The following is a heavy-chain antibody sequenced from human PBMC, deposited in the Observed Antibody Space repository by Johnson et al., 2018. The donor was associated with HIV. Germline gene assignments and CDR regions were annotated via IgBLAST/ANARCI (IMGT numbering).Heavy chain of an antibody. CDR1: GFTFSSYA. CDR3: ARVGDGNNKNAFDI. Sequence: QVQLVESGGGVVQPGRSLRLSCAASGFTFSSYAMHWVRQAPGKGLEWVSIILSDGSNIYYADSVKGRLTISRDNSKNTLYLQMNSLRAEDTALYYCARVGDGNNKNAFDIWGEGTMVTVSS. D-gene: IGHD5-24*01. V-gene: IGHV3-30*04. J-gene: IGHJ3*02. CDR2: ILSDGSNI.